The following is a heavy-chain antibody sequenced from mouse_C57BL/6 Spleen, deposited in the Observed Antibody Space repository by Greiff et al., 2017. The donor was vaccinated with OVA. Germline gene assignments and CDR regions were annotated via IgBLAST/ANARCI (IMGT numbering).Heavy chain of an antibody. V-gene: IGHV3-6*01. CDR2: ISYDGSN. J-gene: IGHJ1*03. Sequence: VQLQQSGPGLVKPSQSLSLTCSVTGYSITSGYYWNWIRQFPGNKLEWMGYISYDGSNNYNPSLKNRISITRDTSKNQFFLKLNSVTTEDTATYDCARTTRGYFDVWGTGTTVTVSS. D-gene: IGHD3-3*01. CDR1: GYSITSGYY. CDR3: ARTTRGYFDV.